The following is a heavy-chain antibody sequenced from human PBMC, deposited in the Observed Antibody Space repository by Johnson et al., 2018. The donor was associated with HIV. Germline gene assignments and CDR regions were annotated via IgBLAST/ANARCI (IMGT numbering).Heavy chain of an antibody. V-gene: IGHV3-48*04. J-gene: IGHJ3*02. CDR3: ARISQHHNSDAFDI. D-gene: IGHD1-1*01. CDR1: GFTFSTYA. CDR2: ISSSGSTI. Sequence: VQLVESGGGVVQPGRSLRLSCAASGFTFSTYALHWIRQAPGKGLEWVSYISSSGSTIYYADSVKGRFTISRDNAKNSLYLQMNSLRAEDTAVYYCARISQHHNSDAFDIWGQGTMVTVSS.